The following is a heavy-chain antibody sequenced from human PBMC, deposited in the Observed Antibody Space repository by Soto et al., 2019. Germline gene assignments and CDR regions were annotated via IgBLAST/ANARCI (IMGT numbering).Heavy chain of an antibody. D-gene: IGHD2-15*01. CDR3: ARHRYCSGGSCYLDY. V-gene: IGHV5-51*01. J-gene: IGHJ4*02. Sequence: GESLKISCKGSGYSFTTYWIGWVRQTPGKGLEWMGIIYPGDSDTRYSPSFQGQVTISADKSITTAYLQWSSLKASDTAMYYCARHRYCSGGSCYLDYWGQGTLVTVSS. CDR1: GYSFTTYW. CDR2: IYPGDSDT.